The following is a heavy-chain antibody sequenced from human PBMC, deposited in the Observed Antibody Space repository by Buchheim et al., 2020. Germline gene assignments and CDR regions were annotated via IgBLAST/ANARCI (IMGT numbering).Heavy chain of an antibody. CDR1: GFTFSSYA. V-gene: IGHV3-30-3*01. CDR2: ISYDGSNK. J-gene: IGHJ4*02. CDR3: AGQEIAAAENFDY. D-gene: IGHD6-13*01. Sequence: QVQLVESGGGVVQPGRSLRLSCAASGFTFSSYAMHWVRQAPGKGLEWVAVISYDGSNKYYADSVKGRFTISRDNSKNTLYLQMNSLRAEDTAVYYCAGQEIAAAENFDYGGKGT.